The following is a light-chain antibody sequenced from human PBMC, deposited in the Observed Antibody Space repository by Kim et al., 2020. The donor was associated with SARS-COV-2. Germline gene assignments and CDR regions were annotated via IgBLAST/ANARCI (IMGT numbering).Light chain of an antibody. Sequence: GQSITLSCTGTTNDVGGYKYVSWYQHHPGQAPKLMLFDVNNRPSGISYRFSGSKSGNTASLTISGLRDDDEADYYCSSYTSGSTFVFGSGTKVTVL. CDR3: SSYTSGSTFV. J-gene: IGLJ1*01. V-gene: IGLV2-14*03. CDR2: DVN. CDR1: TNDVGGYKY.